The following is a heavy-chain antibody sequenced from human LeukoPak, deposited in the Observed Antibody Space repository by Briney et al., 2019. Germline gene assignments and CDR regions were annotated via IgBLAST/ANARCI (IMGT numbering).Heavy chain of an antibody. J-gene: IGHJ6*02. CDR1: GFAFSSYW. V-gene: IGHV3-7*01. CDR3: ARVRRYGDYVNLRGYYYYGMDV. D-gene: IGHD4-17*01. Sequence: TGGSLRLSCAASGFAFSSYWMSWVRQAPGKGLEWVANIKQDGSEQYYVDSVKGRFTISRDNAKNSLYLQMNSLRGEDTAVYYCARVRRYGDYVNLRGYYYYGMDVWGQGTTVTVSS. CDR2: IKQDGSEQ.